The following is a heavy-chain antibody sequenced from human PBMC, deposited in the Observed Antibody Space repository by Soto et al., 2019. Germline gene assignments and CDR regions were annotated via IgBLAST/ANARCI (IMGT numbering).Heavy chain of an antibody. V-gene: IGHV1-2*04. D-gene: IGHD6-19*01. CDR2: INPNSGGT. J-gene: IGHJ3*02. CDR3: AILTLYSSGWEGI. Sequence: ASVKVSCKASGYTFTGYYMHWVRQAPGQGLEWMGWINPNSGGTNYAQKFQGWVTMTRDTSISTAYMELSRLRSDDTAVYYCAILTLYSSGWEGIWGQGTMVNVSS. CDR1: GYTFTGYY.